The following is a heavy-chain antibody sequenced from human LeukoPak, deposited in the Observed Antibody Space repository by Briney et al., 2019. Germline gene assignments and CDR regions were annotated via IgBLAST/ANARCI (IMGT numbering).Heavy chain of an antibody. CDR2: IYYSGST. CDR3: ASRQDIVLMVYGFDP. V-gene: IGHV4-39*07. J-gene: IGHJ5*02. D-gene: IGHD2-8*01. Sequence: PSETLSLTCTVSGGSISSSSYYWGWIRQPPGKGLEWIGSIYYSGSTYYNPSLKSRVTISVDTSKNQFSLKLSSVTAADTAVYYCASRQDIVLMVYGFDPWGQGTLVTVSS. CDR1: GGSISSSSYY.